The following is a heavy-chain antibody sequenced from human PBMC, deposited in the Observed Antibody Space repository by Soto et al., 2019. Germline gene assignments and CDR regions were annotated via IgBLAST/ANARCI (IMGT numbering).Heavy chain of an antibody. V-gene: IGHV3-15*01. J-gene: IGHJ4*02. CDR3: TTAAGGMWGADY. D-gene: IGHD1-26*01. CDR1: GFTFSNVW. CDR2: VKSKSDGATT. Sequence: LRLSCAASGFTFSNVWMSWVRQAPGKGLEWVGRVKSKSDGATTDYAAPVKGRFTVSRDDSQNTLSLQMDSLKIEDTAVYFCTTAAGGMWGADYWGQGTPVTVS.